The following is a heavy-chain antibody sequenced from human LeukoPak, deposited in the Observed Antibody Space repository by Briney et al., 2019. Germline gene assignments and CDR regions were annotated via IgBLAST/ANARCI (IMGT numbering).Heavy chain of an antibody. CDR2: IDPNSGGA. D-gene: IGHD2-15*01. CDR1: GYIFTGYY. V-gene: IGHV1-2*02. J-gene: IGHJ5*02. CDR3: ARGPPEYCSGGTCYSGRNWIDP. Sequence: ASVKVSCKASGYIFTGYYMHWVRQAPGQGLEWMGWIDPNSGGADYAQKFQGRVTMTRDKSISTAYMALSRLRSDDTAMYYCARGPPEYCSGGTCYSGRNWIDPWGQGTLVTVSS.